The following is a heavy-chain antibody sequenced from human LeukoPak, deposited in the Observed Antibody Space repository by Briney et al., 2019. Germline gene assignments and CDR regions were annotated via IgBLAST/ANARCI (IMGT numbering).Heavy chain of an antibody. CDR3: ARGRKGVLRYFDWSATRLGMDV. CDR1: GYTFTSYD. Sequence: ASVKVSCKASGYTFTSYDINWVRQATGQGLEWMGWMNPNRGNTGYAQKFQGRVTMTRNTSISTAYMELSSLRSEDTAVYYCARGRKGVLRYFDWSATRLGMDVWGQGTTVTVSS. J-gene: IGHJ6*02. V-gene: IGHV1-8*01. CDR2: MNPNRGNT. D-gene: IGHD3-9*01.